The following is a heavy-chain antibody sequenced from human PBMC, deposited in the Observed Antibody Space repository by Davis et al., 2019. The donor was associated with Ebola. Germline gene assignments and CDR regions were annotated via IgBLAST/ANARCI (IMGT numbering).Heavy chain of an antibody. CDR2: IYHSGAA. Sequence: SETLSPTCTVSGGSIRTSGYHWGWILQPPGKALEWIGSIYHSGAAYYSPSLASRVLISVDASRNHFSLKLNYLTAADTAVYYCVRTAYRSGSHPFYFDTWGQGILITVSS. CDR3: VRTAYRSGSHPFYFDT. J-gene: IGHJ4*02. D-gene: IGHD5-18*01. CDR1: GGSIRTSGYH. V-gene: IGHV4-39*02.